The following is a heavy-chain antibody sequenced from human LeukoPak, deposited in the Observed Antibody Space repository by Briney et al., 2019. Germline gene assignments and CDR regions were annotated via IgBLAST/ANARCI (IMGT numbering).Heavy chain of an antibody. D-gene: IGHD3-10*01. CDR3: ASAALLWFGDKNWFDP. CDR1: GGSFSGYY. V-gene: IGHV4-34*01. Sequence: SETLSLTCAVYGGSFSGYYWSWIRQPPGKGLEWIGEINHSGSTNYNPSLKSRVTISVDTSKNQFSLKLSSVTAADTAVYYCASAALLWFGDKNWFDPWGQGTLVTVSS. CDR2: INHSGST. J-gene: IGHJ5*02.